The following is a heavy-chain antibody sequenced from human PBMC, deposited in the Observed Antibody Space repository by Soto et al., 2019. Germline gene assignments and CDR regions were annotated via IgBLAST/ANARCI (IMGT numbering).Heavy chain of an antibody. CDR1: GYTFSAYY. V-gene: IGHV1-2*02. CDR2: INPNGGET. Sequence: RASVKVSCKASGYTFSAYYIIWVRQAPGQGPEWMGWINPNGGETNYAEKFRDRVTLTTDTSISAAYLELSGLRSDDTALYYCARDTGYSYGLPDYWGQGTLVTVSS. CDR3: ARDTGYSYGLPDY. J-gene: IGHJ4*02. D-gene: IGHD5-12*01.